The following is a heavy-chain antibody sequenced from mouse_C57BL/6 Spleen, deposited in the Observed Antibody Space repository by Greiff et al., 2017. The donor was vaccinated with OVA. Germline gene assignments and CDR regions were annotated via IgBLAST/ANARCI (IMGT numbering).Heavy chain of an antibody. CDR2: IDPSDSYT. Sequence: QVQLQQSGAELVKPGASVKLSCKASGYTFTSYWMQWVKQRPGQGLEWIGEIDPSDSYTNYNQKFKGKATLTVDTSSSTAYMQLSSLTSEDSAVYYCARGGLRPTGDYWGQGTTLTVSS. V-gene: IGHV1-50*01. J-gene: IGHJ2*01. CDR1: GYTFTSYW. D-gene: IGHD2-2*01. CDR3: ARGGLRPTGDY.